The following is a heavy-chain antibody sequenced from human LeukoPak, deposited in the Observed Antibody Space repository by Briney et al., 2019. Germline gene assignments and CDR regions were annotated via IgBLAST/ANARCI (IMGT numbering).Heavy chain of an antibody. Sequence: GGSLRLSCAASGFTFSSYAMSWVRQAPGKGLEWVSAISGSGGSTYYADSVKGRFTISRDNSKNTLYLQMSSLRAEDTAVYYCAAGYSSGWYVRYFDYWGQGTLVTVSS. D-gene: IGHD6-19*01. CDR3: AAGYSSGWYVRYFDY. V-gene: IGHV3-23*01. CDR2: ISGSGGST. J-gene: IGHJ4*02. CDR1: GFTFSSYA.